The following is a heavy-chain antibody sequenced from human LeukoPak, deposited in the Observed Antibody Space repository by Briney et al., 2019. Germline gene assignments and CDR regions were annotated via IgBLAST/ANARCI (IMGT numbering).Heavy chain of an antibody. CDR2: IRGSGTTT. CDR3: AKSLLTTATGTGRAFDI. Sequence: PGGSLRLSCAASGFTFSSYAMSWVRQAPGKGLEWVSGIRGSGTTTYYADSVKGRFTVSRDNSKNMLYLQMNSLRADDTAVYYCAKSLLTTATGTGRAFDIWGQGTMVTVSS. V-gene: IGHV3-23*01. CDR1: GFTFSSYA. J-gene: IGHJ3*02. D-gene: IGHD1-1*01.